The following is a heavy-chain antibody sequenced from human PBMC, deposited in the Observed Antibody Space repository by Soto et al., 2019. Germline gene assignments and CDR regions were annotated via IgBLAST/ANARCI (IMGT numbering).Heavy chain of an antibody. Sequence: QVQLVESGGGVVQPGRSLRLSCAASGFTFSSYAMHWVRQAPGKGLEWVAVISYDGSNKYYADSVKGRFTISRDNSKNTLYLQMNNLRAEDTAVYYCARDRTILDYYGSGSSYGIGGYWGQGTLVTVSS. CDR2: ISYDGSNK. D-gene: IGHD3-10*01. V-gene: IGHV3-30-3*01. J-gene: IGHJ4*02. CDR1: GFTFSSYA. CDR3: ARDRTILDYYGSGSSYGIGGY.